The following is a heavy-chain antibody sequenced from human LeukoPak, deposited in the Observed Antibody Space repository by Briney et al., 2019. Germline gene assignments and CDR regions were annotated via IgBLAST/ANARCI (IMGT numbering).Heavy chain of an antibody. CDR2: IYYSGST. V-gene: IGHV4-59*01. CDR3: ARDPQSYTGYYGMDV. J-gene: IGHJ6*04. D-gene: IGHD2-2*02. CDR1: GGSINSYY. Sequence: PSETLSLTCSVSGGSINSYYWTWIRQPPGKGLEWIGYIYYSGSTNYNPSPKSRVTISVDTSKNQFSLKLSSVTAADTAVYYCARDPQSYTGYYGMDVWGKGTTDTVSS.